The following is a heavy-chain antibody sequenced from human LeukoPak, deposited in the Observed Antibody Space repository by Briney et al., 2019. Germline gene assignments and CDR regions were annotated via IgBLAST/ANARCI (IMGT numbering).Heavy chain of an antibody. V-gene: IGHV3-23*01. Sequence: GGSLRLSCAASGFTFSSYAMSWVRQAPGKGLEWVSAISGSGGSTYYADSVKGRFTISRDNSKNTLYLQMNSLRAEDTAVYYCAKDSPNYDFWSRPDAFHLWGQGTMVTVSS. CDR1: GFTFSSYA. J-gene: IGHJ3*01. CDR2: ISGSGGST. D-gene: IGHD3-3*01. CDR3: AKDSPNYDFWSRPDAFHL.